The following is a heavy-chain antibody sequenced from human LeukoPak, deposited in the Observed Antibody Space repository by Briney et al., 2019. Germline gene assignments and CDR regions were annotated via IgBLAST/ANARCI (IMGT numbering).Heavy chain of an antibody. CDR2: IYDGGST. V-gene: IGHV3-53*01. J-gene: IGHJ3*02. Sequence: GGSPRLSCAASGSTVSSYFMSWVRQAPGKGLEWVSVIYDGGSTDYADSVKGRFTISRDNSKSTLYLQMNSLRAEDTAVYYCARDNYILTGYYNAFDIWGQGTLVTVSS. CDR1: GSTVSSYF. D-gene: IGHD3-9*01. CDR3: ARDNYILTGYYNAFDI.